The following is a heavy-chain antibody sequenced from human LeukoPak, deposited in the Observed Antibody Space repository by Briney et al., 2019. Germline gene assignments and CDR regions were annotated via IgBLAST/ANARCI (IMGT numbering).Heavy chain of an antibody. CDR2: ISDDGSST. CDR1: GFIFSTYW. D-gene: IGHD7-27*01. J-gene: IGHJ4*02. Sequence: PGGSLRLSCAASGFIFSTYWMYWVRQTPGKGLAWVSRISDDGSSTSYAESVKGRFTISRDNARNTLYLQMNGLRAEDTAVYYCARALGMAPDYWGQGILVTVSS. CDR3: ARALGMAPDY. V-gene: IGHV3-74*01.